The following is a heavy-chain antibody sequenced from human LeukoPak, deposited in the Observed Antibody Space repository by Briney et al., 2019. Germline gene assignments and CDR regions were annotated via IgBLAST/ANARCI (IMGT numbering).Heavy chain of an antibody. J-gene: IGHJ3*02. D-gene: IGHD1-26*01. CDR1: GFTFSSYA. V-gene: IGHV3-23*01. CDR3: AKGSSGSYYLGAFDI. CDR2: FSGSGGST. Sequence: GGSLRLSCAASGFTFSSYAMSWVRQAPGKGLECISGFSGSGGSTYYADSVKGRFTISRDNSKNTLYLQMNSLRAEDTAVYYCAKGSSGSYYLGAFDIWGQGTMVTVSS.